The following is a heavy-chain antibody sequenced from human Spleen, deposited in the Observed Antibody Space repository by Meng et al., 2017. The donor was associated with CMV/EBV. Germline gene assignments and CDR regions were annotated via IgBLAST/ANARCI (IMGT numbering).Heavy chain of an antibody. CDR3: ARDFTRREICRTMKCRLNPTKRRTTYYYTGLDV. D-gene: IGHD3-16*01. V-gene: IGHV3-30*03. Sequence: GESLKISCAASGFDFKSFGFHWVRQRPGRGLEWVAFTSDDETRTYYGDSVKGRFTVSRDPSRSTLSLHMDRLSPADTGLYFCARDFTRREICRTMKCRLNPTKRRTTYYYTGLDVWGQGTTVTVSS. J-gene: IGHJ6*02. CDR1: GFDFKSFG. CDR2: TSDDETRT.